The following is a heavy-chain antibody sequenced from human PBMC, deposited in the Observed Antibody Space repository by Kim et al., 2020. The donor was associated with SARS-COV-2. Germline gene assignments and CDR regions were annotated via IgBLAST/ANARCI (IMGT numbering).Heavy chain of an antibody. CDR1: GGSITSYY. CDR2: IYYSGST. D-gene: IGHD1-26*01. Sequence: SETLSLTCTVSGGSITSYYWSWIRQLPGKGLEWIGYIYYSGSTNYNPSLKSRVTISVDTSKNQFSLKLSPVTAADTAGYFCARQICGSYPGDFDNWGQGTLVTVSS. CDR3: ARQICGSYPGDFDN. V-gene: IGHV4-59*08. J-gene: IGHJ4*02.